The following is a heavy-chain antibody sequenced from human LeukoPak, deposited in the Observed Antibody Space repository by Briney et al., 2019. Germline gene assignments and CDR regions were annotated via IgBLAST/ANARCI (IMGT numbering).Heavy chain of an antibody. CDR2: IYSGSRT. CDR3: AIRSTSGSWSALDI. CDR1: GFTVSSNY. J-gene: IGHJ3*02. V-gene: IGHV3-66*02. Sequence: GRSLRLSCVASGFTVSSNYMSWVRQAPGKGLEWVSIIYSGSRTYYADSVKGRFTISRDDSKNTLYFQLNSLRPEDTAVYYCAIRSTSGSWSALDIWGQGTMVTVSS. D-gene: IGHD3-10*01.